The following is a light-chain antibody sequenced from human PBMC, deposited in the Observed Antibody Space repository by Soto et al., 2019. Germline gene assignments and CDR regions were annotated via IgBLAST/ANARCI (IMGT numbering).Light chain of an antibody. CDR2: AAS. V-gene: IGKV1D-12*01. CDR3: HQADSFPLT. CDR1: QHISTW. Sequence: DILMTQSPSSVSAAVGDRVIIACRASQHISTWLAWYQQKPGEAPKLLIFAASRLQSGVPSRFSGSGSGTDFTLTINGLQPEDFATYYCHQADSFPLTFGGGTKVEVK. J-gene: IGKJ4*01.